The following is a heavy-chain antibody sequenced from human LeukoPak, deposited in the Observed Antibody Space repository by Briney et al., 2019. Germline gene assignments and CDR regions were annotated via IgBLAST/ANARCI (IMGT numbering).Heavy chain of an antibody. CDR1: GFMFSSYS. D-gene: IGHD6-19*01. V-gene: IGHV3-48*01. J-gene: IGHJ5*02. CDR3: ARDRSGWADSSAFSS. CDR2: IDSTSSTI. Sequence: HSGGSLRLSCAASGFMFSSYSMNWVRQAPGKGLEWVSYIDSTSSTIYYTDSAKGRFTLSRDNAKNSLYLQMNSLRAEDTAVYYCARDRSGWADSSAFSSWGQGTLVSVSS.